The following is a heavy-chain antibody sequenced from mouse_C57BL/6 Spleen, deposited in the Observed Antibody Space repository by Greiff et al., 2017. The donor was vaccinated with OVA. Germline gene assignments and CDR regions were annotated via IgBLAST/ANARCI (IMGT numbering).Heavy chain of an antibody. J-gene: IGHJ1*03. Sequence: EVQLQQSGPELVKPGASVKISCKASGYTFTDYYMNWVKQSHGKSLEWIGDINPNNGGTSYNQKFKGKATLTVDKSSSTAYMELRSLTSEDSAVYYCARWRSDWYFDVWGTGTTVTVSS. CDR2: INPNNGGT. CDR3: ARWRSDWYFDV. V-gene: IGHV1-26*01. CDR1: GYTFTDYY.